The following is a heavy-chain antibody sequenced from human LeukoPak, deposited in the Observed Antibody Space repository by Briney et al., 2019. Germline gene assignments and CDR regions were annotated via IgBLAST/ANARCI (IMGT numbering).Heavy chain of an antibody. CDR3: ARGPYYYDSSPFGY. Sequence: GGSLRLSCAASGFTFSSYGMHWVRQAPGKGLEWVAFIWYDGSNKYYADSVKGRFTISRDTSKSTMYLQMNSLRAEDTAVYYCARGPYYYDSSPFGYWGQGTLVTVSS. CDR1: GFTFSSYG. J-gene: IGHJ4*02. V-gene: IGHV3-33*01. D-gene: IGHD3-22*01. CDR2: IWYDGSNK.